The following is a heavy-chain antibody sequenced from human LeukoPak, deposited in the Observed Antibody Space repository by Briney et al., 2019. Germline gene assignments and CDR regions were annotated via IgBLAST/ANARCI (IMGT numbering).Heavy chain of an antibody. CDR2: INPNSGGT. J-gene: IGHJ5*02. V-gene: IGHV1-2*02. D-gene: IGHD6-25*01. Sequence: ASVKVSCKASGYTFTGYWIYWVRQAPGQGLEWMGWINPNSGGTNYTQKFQGRVTMTRDTSISTAYMELSRLRSDDTAVYFCARGFSGPTKKWFDPWGQGTRVTVSS. CDR1: GYTFTGYW. CDR3: ARGFSGPTKKWFDP.